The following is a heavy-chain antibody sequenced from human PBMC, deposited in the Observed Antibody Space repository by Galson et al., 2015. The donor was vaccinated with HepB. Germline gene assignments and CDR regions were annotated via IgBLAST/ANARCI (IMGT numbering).Heavy chain of an antibody. V-gene: IGHV3-30*04. CDR2: ISYDGSNK. Sequence: SLRLSCAASGFTFSSYAMHWVRQAPGKGLEWVAVISYDGSNKYYADSVKGRFTISRDNSKNTLYLQMNSLRAEDTAMYYCAREVGYCSSTSCGGAFDIWGQGTMVTVSS. D-gene: IGHD2-2*01. J-gene: IGHJ3*02. CDR1: GFTFSSYA. CDR3: AREVGYCSSTSCGGAFDI.